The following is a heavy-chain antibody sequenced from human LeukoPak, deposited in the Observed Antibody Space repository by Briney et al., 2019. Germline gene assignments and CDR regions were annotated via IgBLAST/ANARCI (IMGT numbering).Heavy chain of an antibody. CDR2: IYYSGST. CDR1: GGSISSSSSY. J-gene: IGHJ4*02. CDR3: ASLRFLEWLTFDY. Sequence: SETLSLTCTVSGGSISSSSSYWGWIRQPPGKGLEWIGSIYYSGSTYYNPSLKSRVTISVDTSKNQFSLKLSSVTAADTAVYYCASLRFLEWLTFDYWGQGTLVTVSS. D-gene: IGHD3-3*01. V-gene: IGHV4-39*01.